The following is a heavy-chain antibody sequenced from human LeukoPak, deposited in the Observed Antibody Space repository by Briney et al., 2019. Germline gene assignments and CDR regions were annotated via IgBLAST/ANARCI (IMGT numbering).Heavy chain of an antibody. CDR1: GYTFTSYY. V-gene: IGHV1-46*01. CDR2: INPSGGST. Sequence: ASVKVSCKASGYTFTSYYMHWVRQAPGQGLEWMGIINPSGGSTSYAQKFQGRVTMTRDTSTSTVYMELSSLRSEDTAAYYCAREDVNPYYYYGMDVWGQGTTVTVSS. J-gene: IGHJ6*02. CDR3: AREDVNPYYYYGMDV.